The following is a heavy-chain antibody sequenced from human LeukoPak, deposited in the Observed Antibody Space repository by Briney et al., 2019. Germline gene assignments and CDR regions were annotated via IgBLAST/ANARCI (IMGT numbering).Heavy chain of an antibody. CDR2: IYSGDIT. V-gene: IGHV3-53*01. CDR1: GFTFSSYA. J-gene: IGHJ4*02. Sequence: PGGSLRLSCAASGFTFSSYAMHWVRQAPGKGLEWVSVIYSGDITYYADSVKGRFTISRDNSKNTLYLQMNSLRAEDTAVYYCARYYDSSGYYYYWGQGTLVTVSS. CDR3: ARYYDSSGYYYY. D-gene: IGHD3-22*01.